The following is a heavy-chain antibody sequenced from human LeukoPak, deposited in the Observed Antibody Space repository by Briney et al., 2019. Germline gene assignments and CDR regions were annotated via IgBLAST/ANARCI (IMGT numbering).Heavy chain of an antibody. D-gene: IGHD3-22*01. V-gene: IGHV3-7*03. Sequence: PGGSLRLSCAASGFTFSSFSMIWVRQAPGKGLEWVANIKQDGSEKYYVDSVKGRFTISRDNAKNSLYLQMNSLRAEDTAVYYCARAYYYDSSGYYYVSPYYFDYWGQGTLVTVSS. CDR3: ARAYYYDSSGYYYVSPYYFDY. CDR1: GFTFSSFS. CDR2: IKQDGSEK. J-gene: IGHJ4*02.